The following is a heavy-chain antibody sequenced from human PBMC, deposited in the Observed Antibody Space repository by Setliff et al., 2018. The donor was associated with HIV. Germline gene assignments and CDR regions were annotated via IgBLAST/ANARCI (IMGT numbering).Heavy chain of an antibody. V-gene: IGHV3-7*01. CDR2: IKQDGSEK. J-gene: IGHJ6*02. D-gene: IGHD3-9*01. CDR3: ARDLLRFFDWPNSGGMDV. Sequence: PGGSLRLSCAASGFSFSRYWMSWVRQAPGKGLEWVATIKQDGSEKYYVDSVKGRFTISRDNAKYSGFLQMHSLKAEDTAVYYCARDLLRFFDWPNSGGMDVWGQGTTVTVSS. CDR1: GFSFSRYW.